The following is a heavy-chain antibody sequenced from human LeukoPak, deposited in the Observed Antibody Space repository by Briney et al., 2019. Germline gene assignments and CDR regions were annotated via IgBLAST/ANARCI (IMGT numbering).Heavy chain of an antibody. V-gene: IGHV4-39*07. J-gene: IGHJ4*02. CDR2: IYYSGST. D-gene: IGHD3-10*02. CDR3: ARAGMLRRLSYFDY. CDR1: GGSFSSYY. Sequence: PSETLSLTCAVYGGSFSSYYWGWIRQPPGKGLEWIGTIYYSGSTYYNPSLKSRVTISVDTSKNQFSLKLSSVTAADTAVYYCARAGMLRRLSYFDYWGQGTLVTVSS.